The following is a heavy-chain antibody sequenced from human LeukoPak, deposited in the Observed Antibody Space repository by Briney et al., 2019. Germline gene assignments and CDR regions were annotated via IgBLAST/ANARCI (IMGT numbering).Heavy chain of an antibody. CDR3: AREPMDCTGGTCQSAGGYYFYY. D-gene: IGHD2-15*01. Sequence: GGSLRLSCAASGFTFSNYAMSWVRQAPGKGLEWVSGISASGGSYYADSVKGRFTVSRDISKNTLYLQMNSLRAEDTAVYFCAREPMDCTGGTCQSAGGYYFYYWSQGTLVTVSS. V-gene: IGHV3-23*01. CDR2: ISASGGS. CDR1: GFTFSNYA. J-gene: IGHJ4*02.